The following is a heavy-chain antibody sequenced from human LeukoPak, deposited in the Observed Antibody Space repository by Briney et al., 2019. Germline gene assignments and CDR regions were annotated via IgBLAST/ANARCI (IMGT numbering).Heavy chain of an antibody. Sequence: GESLQISCKASGYSFTTYWIGWLRQIPGKGLEWMGIIYPGDSDTTYSPPFQGQVTISADKSISTAYLQWSSLKASDTAIYYCARTYSSSSASDYWGQGTLVTVSS. V-gene: IGHV5-51*01. CDR3: ARTYSSSSASDY. CDR2: IYPGDSDT. D-gene: IGHD6-6*01. J-gene: IGHJ4*02. CDR1: GYSFTTYW.